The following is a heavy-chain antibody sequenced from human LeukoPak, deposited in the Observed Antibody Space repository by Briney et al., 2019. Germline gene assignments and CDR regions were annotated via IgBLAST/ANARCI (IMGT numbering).Heavy chain of an antibody. CDR3: ARGPENYYYFDY. CDR1: GYTFTRYY. Sequence: GASVKVSCKASGYTFTRYYMHWVRQAPGQRLEWMGMINPSVGTTGHAQKFQGRVTVTRDTSTSTVYMEMSSLRSEDTAVYYCARGPENYYYFDYWGQRTLVTVSS. V-gene: IGHV1-46*01. D-gene: IGHD1-14*01. CDR2: INPSVGTT. J-gene: IGHJ4*02.